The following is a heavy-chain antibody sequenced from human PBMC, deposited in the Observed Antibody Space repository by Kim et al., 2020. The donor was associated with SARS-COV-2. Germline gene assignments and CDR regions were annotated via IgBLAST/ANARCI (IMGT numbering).Heavy chain of an antibody. CDR2: LKSKIDGGTT. Sequence: GGSLRLSCAASGFSFNKAWMNWVRQSPGKGLEWIGRLKSKIDGGTTDYAAPVKDRFTISRDDSKNTLYLEMTGLKTEDTAVYYCTTLSYLVRGVTGGKWFDPWGQGTLVTVSS. CDR1: GFSFNKAW. D-gene: IGHD3-10*01. V-gene: IGHV3-15*01. CDR3: TTLSYLVRGVTGGKWFDP. J-gene: IGHJ5*02.